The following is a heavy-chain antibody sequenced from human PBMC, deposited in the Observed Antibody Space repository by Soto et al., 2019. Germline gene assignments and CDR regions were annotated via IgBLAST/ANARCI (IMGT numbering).Heavy chain of an antibody. J-gene: IGHJ5*02. V-gene: IGHV1-69*15. D-gene: IGHD6-13*01. CDR3: PREVGSTWSVRFDA. Sequence: QVQLVQSGAEVKKPGSSVKVSCKASGGTFSSYAISWVRQAPGQGLEWMGRIIPIFNTTNYAQKFQGRVTVTAYESTSTAYMELSSLRSEDTAVYYCPREVGSTWSVRFDAWGQGTLVTVSS. CDR2: IIPIFNTT. CDR1: GGTFSSYA.